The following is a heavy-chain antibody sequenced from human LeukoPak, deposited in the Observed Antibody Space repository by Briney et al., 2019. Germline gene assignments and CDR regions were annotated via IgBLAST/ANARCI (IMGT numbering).Heavy chain of an antibody. Sequence: GGSLRLSCAASGFTFSNAWMSWVRQAPGKGLEWVGRIKSKTDGGTTDYAAPVKGSFTISRDDSKNTMYLQTTSLKTEDTAVYYCTTNYDILTGYRFDYWGQGTLVTVSS. J-gene: IGHJ4*02. D-gene: IGHD3-9*01. CDR3: TTNYDILTGYRFDY. CDR2: IKSKTDGGTT. V-gene: IGHV3-15*01. CDR1: GFTFSNAW.